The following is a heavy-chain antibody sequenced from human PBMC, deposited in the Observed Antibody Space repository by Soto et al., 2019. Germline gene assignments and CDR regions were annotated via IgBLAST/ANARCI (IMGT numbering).Heavy chain of an antibody. CDR2: FDPEDGET. D-gene: IGHD4-17*01. CDR1: GYTLTELS. J-gene: IGHJ4*02. Sequence: ASVKVSCKVSGYTLTELSMHWVRQAPGKGLEWMGGFDPEDGETIYAQKFQGRVTMTEDTSTDAAYMELSSLRSEDTAVYYCATLTYGDSKYYFDYWGQGTLVTVS. CDR3: ATLTYGDSKYYFDY. V-gene: IGHV1-24*01.